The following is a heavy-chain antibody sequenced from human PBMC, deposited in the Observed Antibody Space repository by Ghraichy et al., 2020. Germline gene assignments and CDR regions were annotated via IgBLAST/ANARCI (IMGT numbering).Heavy chain of an antibody. V-gene: IGHV3-23*01. Sequence: GGSLRLSCAASGFTFSSYAMSWGRQAPGKGLEWVSAISGSGGSTYYADSVQGLFTISRDNSKNTLYLQMNSLRAEDTAVYYCAKIGGVVLDYWGQGTLVTVSS. CDR1: GFTFSSYA. CDR3: AKIGGVVLDY. D-gene: IGHD3-16*01. J-gene: IGHJ4*02. CDR2: ISGSGGST.